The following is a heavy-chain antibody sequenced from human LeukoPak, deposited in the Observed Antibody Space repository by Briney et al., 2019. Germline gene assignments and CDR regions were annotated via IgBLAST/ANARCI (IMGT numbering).Heavy chain of an antibody. D-gene: IGHD3-10*01. CDR3: ARDRLEVVRGVIVWSDDAFDI. Sequence: GGSLRLSCSASGFTFSSSAMSWVRQAPGKGLEWVSAIGTSGDRTFYADSVKGRFTISRDNSKNTLYLQMNSLRAEDTAVYYCARDRLEVVRGVIVWSDDAFDIWGQGTMVTVSS. CDR1: GFTFSSSA. V-gene: IGHV3-23*01. CDR2: IGTSGDRT. J-gene: IGHJ3*02.